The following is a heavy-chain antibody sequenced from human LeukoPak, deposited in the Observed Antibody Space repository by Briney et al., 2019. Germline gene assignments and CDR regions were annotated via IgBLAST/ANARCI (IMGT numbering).Heavy chain of an antibody. D-gene: IGHD3-22*01. V-gene: IGHV1-69*13. CDR1: GGTFSSYA. CDR2: IIPIFGTA. Sequence: SVKVSCKASGGTFSSYAISWVRQAPGQGLEWMGGIIPIFGTANYAQKFQGRVTITADESTSTAYMELSSLRSEDTAVYYCARGDYDSSGYYYVLNYWGQGTLVTVSS. J-gene: IGHJ4*02. CDR3: ARGDYDSSGYYYVLNY.